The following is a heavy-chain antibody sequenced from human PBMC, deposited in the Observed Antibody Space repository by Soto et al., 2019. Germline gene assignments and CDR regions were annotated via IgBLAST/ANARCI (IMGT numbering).Heavy chain of an antibody. CDR3: TSHSPEDMIRN. CDR1: GFTFSGSP. Sequence: VGSLRLSCAASGFTFSGSPMHWVRQASGKGLEWVGRIRNKANSYATAYAASVKGRFTISRDDSKNTAYLQMNSLKTEDTAVYYCTSHSPEDMIRNWGQRTLVTVSS. V-gene: IGHV3-73*01. D-gene: IGHD2-15*01. J-gene: IGHJ4*02. CDR2: IRNKANSYAT.